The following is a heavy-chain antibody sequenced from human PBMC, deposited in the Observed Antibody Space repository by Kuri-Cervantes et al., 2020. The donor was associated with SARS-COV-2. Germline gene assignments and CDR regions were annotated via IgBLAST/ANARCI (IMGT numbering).Heavy chain of an antibody. CDR3: ARDPVSSTSFLYYYYYGMDV. V-gene: IGHV3-11*06. CDR2: ISSSSSYI. D-gene: IGHD2-2*01. J-gene: IGHJ6*02. CDR1: GFTFSDYY. Sequence: GGSLRLSCAASGFTFSDYYMSWIRQAPGKGLEWVSSISSSSSYIYYADSVKGRFTISRDNAKNSLYLQMNSLRAEDTAVYYCARDPVSSTSFLYYYYYGMDVWGQGTTVTVSS.